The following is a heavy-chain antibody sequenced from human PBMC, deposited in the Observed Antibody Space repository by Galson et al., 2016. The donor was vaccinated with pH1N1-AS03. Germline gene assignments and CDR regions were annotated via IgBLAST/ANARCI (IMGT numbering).Heavy chain of an antibody. J-gene: IGHJ3*01. V-gene: IGHV4-59*03. CDR3: VRQGNKYHSNAFEL. D-gene: IGHD6-13*01. Sequence: SETLSFTCTVSGDPMSGNYWNWIRQLPGKGLEWMGYIHFSGSTIYNPSLRGRVTMSIDRSKTLFSLKLTSATTADTALYFCVRQGNKYHSNAFELWGEGTMVTVSS. CDR1: GDPMSGNY. CDR2: IHFSGST.